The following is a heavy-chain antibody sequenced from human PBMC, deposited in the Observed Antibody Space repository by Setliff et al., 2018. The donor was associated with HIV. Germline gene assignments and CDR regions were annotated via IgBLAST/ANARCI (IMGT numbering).Heavy chain of an antibody. CDR2: IHPGDSDT. V-gene: IGHV5-51*01. D-gene: IGHD6-19*01. Sequence: GESLKISCKGSGYSFTSCWIGWVRQMPGKGLEWMGIIHPGDSDTRYSPSFQGQVTISADKSISTAYLQWSSLKASDTAMYYCAKHLSPGSGWYSKARGMDVWGQGTTVTVSS. CDR3: AKHLSPGSGWYSKARGMDV. J-gene: IGHJ6*02. CDR1: GYSFTSCW.